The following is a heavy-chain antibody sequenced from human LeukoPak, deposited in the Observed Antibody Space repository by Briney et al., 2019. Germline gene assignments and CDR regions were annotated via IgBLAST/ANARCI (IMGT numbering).Heavy chain of an antibody. D-gene: IGHD5-12*01. Sequence: PGESLKISCKGSGYSFTTCWIAWVRQMPGRGLEWMGIIYAGDSDTRYSPSFQGQVTISVDKSISTAYLHWSSLKASDTAMYYCARATTSRIISTLNHFDHWGQGTLVTVSS. CDR2: IYAGDSDT. CDR1: GYSFTTCW. J-gene: IGHJ4*02. CDR3: ARATTSRIISTLNHFDH. V-gene: IGHV5-51*01.